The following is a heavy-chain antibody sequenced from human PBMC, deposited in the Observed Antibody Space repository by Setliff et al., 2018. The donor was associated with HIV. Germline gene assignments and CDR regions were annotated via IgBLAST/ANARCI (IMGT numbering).Heavy chain of an antibody. D-gene: IGHD2-15*01. CDR3: ATGGGIHTGAAANFDY. J-gene: IGHJ4*02. CDR2: INPSGGST. CDR1: GYTFTNYY. V-gene: IGHV1-46*01. Sequence: ASVKVSCKASGYTFTNYYIHWVRQAPGQGLEWMGIINPSGGSTTYAPKFRGRVTITADKSTMTAYVELSSLTSEDTALYYCATGGGIHTGAAANFDYWGQGTLVTVSS.